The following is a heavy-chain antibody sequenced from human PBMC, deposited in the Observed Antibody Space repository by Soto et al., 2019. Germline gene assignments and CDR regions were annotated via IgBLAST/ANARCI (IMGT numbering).Heavy chain of an antibody. CDR2: IYYSGST. D-gene: IGHD1-1*01. CDR3: ARTYWKNWFDP. CDR1: GGSISSGGYY. V-gene: IGHV4-31*03. J-gene: IGHJ5*02. Sequence: SETLSLTCTVSGGSISSGGYYWSWIRQHPGKGLEWIGYIYYSGSTYYNPSLKSRVTISVDTSKNQFSLKLSSVTAADTAVYYCARTYWKNWFDPWGQGTLVTVS.